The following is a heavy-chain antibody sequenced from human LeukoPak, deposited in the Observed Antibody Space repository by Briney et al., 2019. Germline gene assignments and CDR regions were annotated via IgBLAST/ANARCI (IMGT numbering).Heavy chain of an antibody. CDR1: GFTFDDYA. J-gene: IGHJ5*02. D-gene: IGHD6-13*01. Sequence: PGRSLRLSCAASGFTFDDYAMHWVRQAPGKGLEWVSGISWNSGSIGYADSVKGRFTISRDNAKNSLYLQMNSLRAEDTALYYCAKGDWAAAWGQGTLVTVYS. CDR2: ISWNSGSI. V-gene: IGHV3-9*01. CDR3: AKGDWAAA.